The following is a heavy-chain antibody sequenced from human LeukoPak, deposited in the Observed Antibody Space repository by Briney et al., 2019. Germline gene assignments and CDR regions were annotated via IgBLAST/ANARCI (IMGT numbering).Heavy chain of an antibody. V-gene: IGHV4-31*11. CDR1: GGSFSGYY. Sequence: SETLSLTCAVYGGSFSGYYWSWIRQHPGKGLEWIGYIYYSGSTYYNPSLKSRVTISVDTSKNQFSLKLSSVTAADTAVYYCASTGGAAIGTFDYWGQGTLVTVSS. J-gene: IGHJ4*02. CDR2: IYYSGST. D-gene: IGHD2-2*02. CDR3: ASTGGAAIGTFDY.